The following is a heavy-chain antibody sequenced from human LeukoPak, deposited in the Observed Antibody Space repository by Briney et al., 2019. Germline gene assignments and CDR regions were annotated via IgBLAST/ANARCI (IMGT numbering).Heavy chain of an antibody. J-gene: IGHJ6*02. CDR3: ARWCPEGVVPAAGTYYYYYYGMDV. Sequence: SETLSLTCAVYGGSFSGYYWSWIRQPPGKGLEWIGEINHSGGTNYNPSLKSRVTISVDTSKNQFSLKLSSVTAADTAVYYCARWCPEGVVPAAGTYYYYYYGMDVWGQGTTVTVSS. D-gene: IGHD2-2*01. CDR2: INHSGGT. V-gene: IGHV4-34*01. CDR1: GGSFSGYY.